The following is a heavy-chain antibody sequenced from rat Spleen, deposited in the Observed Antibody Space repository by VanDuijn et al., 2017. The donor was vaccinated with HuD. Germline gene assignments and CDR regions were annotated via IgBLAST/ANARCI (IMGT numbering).Heavy chain of an antibody. V-gene: IGHV5-22*01. CDR3: ARRIGTLDDY. CDR2: ISYEGSST. D-gene: IGHD1-5*01. CDR1: GFTFSDYY. J-gene: IGHJ2*01. Sequence: EVQLVESGGGLVQPGRSLKLSCAASGFTFSDYYMAWVRQAPKKGLEWVASISYEGSSTYYGDSVKGRFTISRDNAKSTLYLQMNSLRSEDTATYYCARRIGTLDDYWGQGVMVTVSS.